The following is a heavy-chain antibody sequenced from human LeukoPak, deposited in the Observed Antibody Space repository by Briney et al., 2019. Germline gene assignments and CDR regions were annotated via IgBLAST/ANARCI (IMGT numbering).Heavy chain of an antibody. J-gene: IGHJ6*02. CDR2: IVVGSGNT. Sequence: GASVKVSCKASGFTFTSSAMQWVRQARGQRLEWIGWIVVGSGNTNYAQKFQERVTITRDMSTSTAYMELSSLRSEDTAVYYCAAEQWLANYYYGMDVWGQGTTVTVSS. D-gene: IGHD6-19*01. CDR1: GFTFTSSA. V-gene: IGHV1-58*02. CDR3: AAEQWLANYYYGMDV.